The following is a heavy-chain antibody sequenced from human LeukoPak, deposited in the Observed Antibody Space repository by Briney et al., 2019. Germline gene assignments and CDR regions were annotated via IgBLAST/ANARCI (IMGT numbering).Heavy chain of an antibody. CDR3: ARRRPAHRPYYFDY. D-gene: IGHD6-6*01. V-gene: IGHV4-39*01. Sequence: SETLSLTCTVSGDSISSSNYYWGWVRQPPGEGLEWIGSVYFSGSTYYNPSLKSRVSISVDTSKNQFSLKLSSVTAADTATYYCARRRPAHRPYYFDYRGQGTLVTVSS. J-gene: IGHJ4*02. CDR1: GDSISSSNYY. CDR2: VYFSGST.